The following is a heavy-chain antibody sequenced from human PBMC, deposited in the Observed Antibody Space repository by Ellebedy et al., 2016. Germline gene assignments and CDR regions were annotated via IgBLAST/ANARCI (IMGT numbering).Heavy chain of an antibody. CDR2: IFSDGNT. D-gene: IGHD2-8*01. V-gene: IGHV3-23*05. CDR1: GFNFNIYA. J-gene: IGHJ5*02. CDR3: ARGVGSGWFDP. Sequence: GESLKISCAASGFNFNIYAMGWVRQAPGKGLEWVSAIFSDGNTYYAASVKGRFTISRDNSKNTLYLQMNSLRAEDTAVYYCARGVGSGWFDPWGQGTLVTVSS.